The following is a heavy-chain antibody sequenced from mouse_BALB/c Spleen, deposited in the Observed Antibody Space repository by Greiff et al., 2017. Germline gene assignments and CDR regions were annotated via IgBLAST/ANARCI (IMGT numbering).Heavy chain of an antibody. J-gene: IGHJ3*01. D-gene: IGHD2-3*01. CDR2: IYPGDGDT. CDR3: ARSRIYDGSTAY. CDR1: GYTFTSYW. V-gene: IGHV1-87*01. Sequence: QVQLQQTGAELARPGASVKLSCKASGYTFTSYWMQWVKQRPGQGLEWIGAIYPGDGDTRYTQKFKGKATLTADKSSSTAYMQLSSLASEDSAVYYCARSRIYDGSTAYWGQGTLVTVSA.